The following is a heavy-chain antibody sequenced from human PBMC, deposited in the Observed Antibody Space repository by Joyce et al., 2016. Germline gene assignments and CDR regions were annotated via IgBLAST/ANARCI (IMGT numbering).Heavy chain of an antibody. D-gene: IGHD3-16*01. CDR2: ISGTSYYI. V-gene: IGHV3-21*01. J-gene: IGHJ6*02. CDR3: ARGGISYYYAMDV. CDR1: GSTFSSSS. Sequence: QLVESGGGVVKPGGSLRLSCEASGSTFSSSSMSWFRQAPGKGLEWVAAISGTSYYICHAETGRGRFTVSRDNAKKTLYLQMNSLRAEDSAVFYCARGGISYYYAMDVWGQGTTVTVSS.